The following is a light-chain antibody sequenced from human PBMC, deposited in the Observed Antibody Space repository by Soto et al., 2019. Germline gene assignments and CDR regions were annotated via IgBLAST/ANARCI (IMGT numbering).Light chain of an antibody. Sequence: QSALTQPASVSGSPGQSITISSTGTSSDVGGYNYVSWYQQHPGKAPKLMIYEVSNRPSGVSNRFSGSKSGNTASLTISGLQAEDEADYYCSSYTSSSTRVFGGGTQLPS. V-gene: IGLV2-14*01. CDR1: SSDVGGYNY. CDR3: SSYTSSSTRV. J-gene: IGLJ3*02. CDR2: EVS.